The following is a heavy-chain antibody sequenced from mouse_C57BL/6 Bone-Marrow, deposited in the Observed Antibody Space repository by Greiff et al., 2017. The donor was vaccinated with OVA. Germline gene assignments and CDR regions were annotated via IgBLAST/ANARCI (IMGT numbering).Heavy chain of an antibody. CDR3: TTGGQLRRGFAY. Sequence: VQLQQSGAELVRPGASVKLSCTASGFNIKDYYMHWVKQRPEQGLEWIGRIDPEDGDTEYAPKFQGKATMTADTSSNTAYLQLSSLTSEDTAVYYCTTGGQLRRGFAYWGQGTLVTVSA. V-gene: IGHV14-1*01. CDR2: IDPEDGDT. J-gene: IGHJ3*01. CDR1: GFNIKDYY. D-gene: IGHD3-2*02.